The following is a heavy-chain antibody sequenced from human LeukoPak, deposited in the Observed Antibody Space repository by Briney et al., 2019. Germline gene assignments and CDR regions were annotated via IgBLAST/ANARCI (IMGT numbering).Heavy chain of an antibody. CDR3: AKDQSRDYGSGSYFRGIFGY. Sequence: PGGSLRLSCAASGFTFINYAMSWVRQAPGKGLEWVSHISYSCGSTYYADSLKGRFTISRDNSKNTLYLQMNSLRAEDTAVYYCAKDQSRDYGSGSYFRGIFGYWGQGALVTVSS. CDR2: ISYSCGST. J-gene: IGHJ4*02. V-gene: IGHV3-23*01. D-gene: IGHD3-10*01. CDR1: GFTFINYA.